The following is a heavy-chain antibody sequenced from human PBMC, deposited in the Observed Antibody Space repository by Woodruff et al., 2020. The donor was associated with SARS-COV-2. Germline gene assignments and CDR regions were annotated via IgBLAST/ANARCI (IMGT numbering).Heavy chain of an antibody. D-gene: IGHD2-2*01. Sequence: GETIYAQKFQGTVTMTEDTSTDTAYMELSSLRSEDTAVYYCATSFAVPAARGSDIDYWGQGTLVTVSS. V-gene: IGHV1-24*01. CDR2: GET. J-gene: IGHJ4*02. CDR3: ATSFAVPAARGSDIDY.